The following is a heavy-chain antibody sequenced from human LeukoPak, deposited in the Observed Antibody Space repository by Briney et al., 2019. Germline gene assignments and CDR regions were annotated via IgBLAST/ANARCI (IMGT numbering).Heavy chain of an antibody. D-gene: IGHD3-22*01. J-gene: IGHJ4*02. CDR1: TGSVNSGVYY. V-gene: IGHV4-39*01. CDR3: AKHEGSYYDKSGYAFDF. CDR2: IHSSGNS. Sequence: PSETLSLTCSVSTGSVNSGVYYWGWVRQPPGKGLEWIGSIHSSGNSYCNPSLKSRVTLSVDTSKNQFSLKLSSVTAADRAVYYCAKHEGSYYDKSGYAFDFWGLGTLVTVSS.